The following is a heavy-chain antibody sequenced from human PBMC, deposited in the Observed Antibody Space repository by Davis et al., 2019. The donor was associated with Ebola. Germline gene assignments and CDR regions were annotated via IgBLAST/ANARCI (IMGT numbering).Heavy chain of an antibody. J-gene: IGHJ5*02. CDR3: ARVCIAARPDSKRWFDP. CDR2: IYSNGNT. V-gene: IGHV4-4*07. Sequence: PSETLSLTCTISGGSISSFYWSWIRQPAGEGLEWIGRIYSNGNTNYNPSLKSRVTMSVDTSKKQFSLKLSSVTAADTAVYYCARVCIAARPDSKRWFDPWGQGTLVTVSS. D-gene: IGHD6-6*01. CDR1: GGSISSFY.